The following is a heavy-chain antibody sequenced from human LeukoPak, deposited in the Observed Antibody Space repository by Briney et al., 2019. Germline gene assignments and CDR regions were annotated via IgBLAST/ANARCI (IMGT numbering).Heavy chain of an antibody. Sequence: GASVKVSCKASGGTFSSYAISWVRQAPGQGLEWMGRITPILGIANYAQKFQGRVTMTRGTSTSKVYMELSSLRSEDTAVYYCARDRSRATYYDFWSGYHTPAPFDPWGQGTLVTVSS. J-gene: IGHJ5*02. CDR2: ITPILGIA. V-gene: IGHV1-69*04. CDR1: GGTFSSYA. CDR3: ARDRSRATYYDFWSGYHTPAPFDP. D-gene: IGHD3-3*01.